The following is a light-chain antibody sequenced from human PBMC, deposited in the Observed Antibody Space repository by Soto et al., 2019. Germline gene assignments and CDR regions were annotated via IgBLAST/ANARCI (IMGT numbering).Light chain of an antibody. Sequence: ETVLTQSPGTLSLSPGERATLSCRASQNLNSNFLAWYQQKPGQAPRLLIYGVSNKATDIPDRFSGSGSGTDFTLNISRLEPEDFAVYYCQQYGSSPPFTFGPGTKVDIK. CDR3: QQYGSSPPFT. V-gene: IGKV3-20*01. J-gene: IGKJ3*01. CDR1: QNLNSNF. CDR2: GVS.